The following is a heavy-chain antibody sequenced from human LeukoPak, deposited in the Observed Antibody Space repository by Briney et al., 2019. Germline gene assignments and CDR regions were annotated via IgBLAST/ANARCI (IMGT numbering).Heavy chain of an antibody. V-gene: IGHV4-30-4*01. J-gene: IGHJ4*02. CDR2: IYYSGST. D-gene: IGHD5-18*01. CDR3: ARDGYSYGYTLDY. CDR1: GGSISSGDYY. Sequence: SETLSLTCTVSGGSISSGDYYWSWIRQPPGEGLEWIGYIYYSGSTYYNPSLKSRVIISVDTSKNQFSLKLSSVTAADTAVYYCARDGYSYGYTLDYWGQGTLVTVSS.